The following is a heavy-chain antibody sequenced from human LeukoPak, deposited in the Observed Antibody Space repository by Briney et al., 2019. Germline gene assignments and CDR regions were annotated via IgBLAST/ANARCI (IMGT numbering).Heavy chain of an antibody. V-gene: IGHV3-66*01. CDR3: ARVEGAAAGSGLDFDL. J-gene: IGHJ4*02. D-gene: IGHD6-13*01. Sequence: GSLRLSCAASGFTVGNNYMSWVRQAPGKGLGGVSVIYSDGSTFAGRTFYADSVKGRFTISRDNSRNIVFLQMNSLRIDDTALYYCARVEGAAAGSGLDFDLWGQGTLVTVSS. CDR1: GFTVGNNY. CDR2: IYSDGSTFAGRT.